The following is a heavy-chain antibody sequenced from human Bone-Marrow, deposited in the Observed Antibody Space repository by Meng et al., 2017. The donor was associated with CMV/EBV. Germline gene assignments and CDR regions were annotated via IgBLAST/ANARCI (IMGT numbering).Heavy chain of an antibody. CDR1: GFTVSSNY. CDR3: FMGHYSGA. J-gene: IGHJ5*02. CDR2: IYSGGST. V-gene: IGHV3-53*01. Sequence: GESLKISCAASGFTVSSNYMSWVRQAPGKGLEWVSVIYSGGSTYYADSVKGRFTISRDNVKDLLYLEMNSLRGDDTAVYYCFMGHYSGAWGQGTLVTVSS. D-gene: IGHD2-21*01.